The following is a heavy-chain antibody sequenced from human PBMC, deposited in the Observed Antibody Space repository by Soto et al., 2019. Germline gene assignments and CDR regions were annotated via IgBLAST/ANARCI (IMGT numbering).Heavy chain of an antibody. D-gene: IGHD4-17*01. Sequence: EVQLLESGGGLVQPGGSLRLSCAASGFTFSSYAMSWVRQAPEMGLEWVSVISGSGYATYYAYSVKGRFTVSRDNSNNTVYLQMNSLRAEDTAVYYCAKEETVLVNYYYYYGMDVWGQGTTVTVPS. CDR3: AKEETVLVNYYYYYGMDV. V-gene: IGHV3-23*01. CDR2: ISGSGYAT. J-gene: IGHJ6*02. CDR1: GFTFSSYA.